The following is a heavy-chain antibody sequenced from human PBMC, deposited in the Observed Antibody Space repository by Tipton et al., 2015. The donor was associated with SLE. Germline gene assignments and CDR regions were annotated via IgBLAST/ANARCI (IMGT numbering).Heavy chain of an antibody. Sequence: QSGAEVKKPGASVKVSCKASGYTFTSYAMHWVRQDPGQRLEWMGWINAGNGDTKYSQKFQGRVTITRDTSASTAYMELSSLRSEDTAVYYCARHPPYGSGSSYFDYWGQGTLVTVSS. D-gene: IGHD3-10*01. J-gene: IGHJ4*02. V-gene: IGHV1-3*01. CDR1: GYTFTSYA. CDR2: INAGNGDT. CDR3: ARHPPYGSGSSYFDY.